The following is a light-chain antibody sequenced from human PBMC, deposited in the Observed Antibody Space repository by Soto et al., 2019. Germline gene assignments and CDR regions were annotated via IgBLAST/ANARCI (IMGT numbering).Light chain of an antibody. J-gene: IGKJ5*01. V-gene: IGKV1-12*01. CDR3: LHVASVPIS. CDR2: LAS. Sequence: DIQLTQSPSSVSASVGDRVTITCRAHQFIKSHLVWYQQKPGKAPDLLIYLASTLHSGVPSRFSGSGFGTDFNLTINSLHPEDVGTYFCLHVASVPISFGPGTRLE. CDR1: QFIKSH.